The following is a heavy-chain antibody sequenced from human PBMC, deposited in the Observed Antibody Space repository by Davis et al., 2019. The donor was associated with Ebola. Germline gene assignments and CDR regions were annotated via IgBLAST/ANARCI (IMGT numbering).Heavy chain of an antibody. CDR3: ARGSYTVNLLQD. V-gene: IGHV1-69*10. J-gene: IGHJ4*02. D-gene: IGHD1-26*01. CDR2: ITPILGIS. CDR1: AGTFRRSS. Sequence: AASVKVSCKAGAGTFRRSSINWVRQAPGQGLDWMGGITPILGISDSAQKFQGRVTFTADAATSTAFMELSSLRSDDTAVYYCARGSYTVNLLQDWGLGTLVIVSS.